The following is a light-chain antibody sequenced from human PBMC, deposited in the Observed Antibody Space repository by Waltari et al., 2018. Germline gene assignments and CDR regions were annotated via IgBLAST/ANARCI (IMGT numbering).Light chain of an antibody. CDR1: QNLLYRSNKKTY. CDR3: QQYYDSPMYT. Sequence: DIVMTQSPDSLAVSLGERATIHCKSSQNLLYRSNKKTYLAWYQQKPGQPPKLLIYWASTRESGVPGRFSGSGSGTDFTLTISSLQAEDVAIYYCQQYYDSPMYTFGQGTKLEIK. J-gene: IGKJ2*01. V-gene: IGKV4-1*01. CDR2: WAS.